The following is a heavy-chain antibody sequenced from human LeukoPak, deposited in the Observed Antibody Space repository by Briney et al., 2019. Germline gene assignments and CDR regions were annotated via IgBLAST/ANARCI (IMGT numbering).Heavy chain of an antibody. CDR1: GYSISSGYY. CDR2: IYHSGST. V-gene: IGHV4-38-2*02. CDR3: ARLVVVVTADAFDI. D-gene: IGHD2-21*02. J-gene: IGHJ3*02. Sequence: SETLSLTCTVSGYSISSGYYWGWIRLPPGKGLEWIGSIYHSGSTYYNPSLKSRVTISVDTSKNQFSLKLSSVTAADTAVYYCARLVVVVTADAFDIWGQGTMVTVSS.